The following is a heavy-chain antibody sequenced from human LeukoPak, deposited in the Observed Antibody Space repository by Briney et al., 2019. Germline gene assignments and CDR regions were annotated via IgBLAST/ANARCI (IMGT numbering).Heavy chain of an antibody. D-gene: IGHD1-20*01. J-gene: IGHJ5*02. CDR3: ARWVPPKRYNWNDGWFDP. V-gene: IGHV4-59*01. Sequence: PSETLSLTCTVSGGPISSYYWSWIRQPPGKGLEWIGYIYYSGSTNYNPSLKSRVTISVDTSKNQFSLKLSSVTAADTAVYYCARWVPPKRYNWNDGWFDPWGQGTLVTVSS. CDR1: GGPISSYY. CDR2: IYYSGST.